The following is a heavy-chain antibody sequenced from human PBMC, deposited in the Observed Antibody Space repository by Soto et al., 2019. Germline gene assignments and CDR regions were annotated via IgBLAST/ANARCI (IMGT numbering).Heavy chain of an antibody. CDR1: GFSLTTSGVG. Sequence: QITLKESGPTLVKPTQTLTLTCTFSGFSLTTSGVGVGWIRQPPGKALEWLALIYWDDDKRYSPSLKSRLTITKYTSKNQVVLTMTNMDPVDTATYYFAHRHDSSGYPYYFDFWGQGTLVTVFS. J-gene: IGHJ4*02. CDR3: AHRHDSSGYPYYFDF. V-gene: IGHV2-5*02. D-gene: IGHD3-22*01. CDR2: IYWDDDK.